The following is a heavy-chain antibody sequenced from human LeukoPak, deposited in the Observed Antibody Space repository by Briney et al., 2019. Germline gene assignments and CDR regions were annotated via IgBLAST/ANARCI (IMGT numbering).Heavy chain of an antibody. J-gene: IGHJ5*02. CDR2: ISGSGTI. Sequence: NPSETLSLTCTVSGGSIHSYWSWIRQPAGKGLEWIGRISGSGTITYNPALQSRLTISIDTSKNQFSLKLMSVTAADTAVYYYARDSGTTGEVKFDPWGQGTLVTVSS. CDR3: ARDSGTTGEVKFDP. V-gene: IGHV4-4*07. D-gene: IGHD3-10*01. CDR1: GGSIHSY.